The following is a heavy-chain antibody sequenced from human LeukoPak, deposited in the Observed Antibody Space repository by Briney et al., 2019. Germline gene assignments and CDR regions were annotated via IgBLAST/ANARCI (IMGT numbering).Heavy chain of an antibody. CDR1: GGSISSSSYY. Sequence: PSETLSLTCTVSGGSISSSSYYWGWIRQPPGTGLEWIGSIYYSGSTYYNPSLKSRVTISVDTSKNQFSLKLSSVTAADTAVYYCARGVQKGRWLQLWYFDLWGRGTLVAVSS. J-gene: IGHJ2*01. V-gene: IGHV4-39*01. CDR3: ARGVQKGRWLQLWYFDL. CDR2: IYYSGST. D-gene: IGHD5-24*01.